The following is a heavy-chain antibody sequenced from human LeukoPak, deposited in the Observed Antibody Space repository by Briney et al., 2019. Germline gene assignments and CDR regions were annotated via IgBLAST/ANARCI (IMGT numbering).Heavy chain of an antibody. J-gene: IGHJ4*02. CDR1: GFTFSSYA. CDR3: ARDEALSY. V-gene: IGHV3-30*04. Sequence: PGGSLRLSCAASGFTFSSYAMHWVRQAPGKGLEWVAVISYDGSNKYYAGSVKGRFTISRDNSKDTLYLQMNSLRAEDTAVYYCARDEALSYWGQGTLVTVSS. CDR2: ISYDGSNK.